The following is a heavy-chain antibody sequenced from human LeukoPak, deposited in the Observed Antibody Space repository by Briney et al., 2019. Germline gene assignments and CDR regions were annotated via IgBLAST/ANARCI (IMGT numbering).Heavy chain of an antibody. D-gene: IGHD3-22*01. CDR3: ARDGYYDSSGYWDYYYYYMDV. V-gene: IGHV4-39*07. Sequence: SETLSLTCTVSGGSISSSSYYWGWIRQPPGKGLEWLGSIYYSGSTYYNPSLKSRVTISVDTSKNQFSLKLNSVTAADTAVYYCARDGYYDSSGYWDYYYYYMDVWGKGTTVTVSS. CDR2: IYYSGST. J-gene: IGHJ6*03. CDR1: GGSISSSSYY.